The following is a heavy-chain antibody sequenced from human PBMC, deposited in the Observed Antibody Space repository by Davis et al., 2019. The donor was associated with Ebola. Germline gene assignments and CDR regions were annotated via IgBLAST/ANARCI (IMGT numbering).Heavy chain of an antibody. V-gene: IGHV4-38-2*02. CDR1: GYSISSGYY. J-gene: IGHJ4*02. CDR2: IYHSGST. Sequence: SETLSLTCTVSGYSISSGYYWGWIRQPPGKGLEWIGSIYHSGSTYYNPSLKSRVTISVDTSKNQFSLKLSSVTAADTAVYYCARDKGYNWNDGAPFDYWGQGTLVTVSS. D-gene: IGHD1-1*01. CDR3: ARDKGYNWNDGAPFDY.